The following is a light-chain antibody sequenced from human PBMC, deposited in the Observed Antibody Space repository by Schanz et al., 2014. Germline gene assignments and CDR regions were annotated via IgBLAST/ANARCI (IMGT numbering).Light chain of an antibody. CDR1: SSNIGAGYD. CDR3: QSYDSSLSGSAV. Sequence: QSVLTQPPSVSGAPGQRVTISCTGSSSNIGAGYDVHWYQQLPGTAPKFLIYGNTNRPSGVPDRFSASKSGTSASLAITGLQAEDEADYYCQSYDSSLSGSAVFGGGTKLTVL. CDR2: GNT. V-gene: IGLV1-40*01. J-gene: IGLJ2*01.